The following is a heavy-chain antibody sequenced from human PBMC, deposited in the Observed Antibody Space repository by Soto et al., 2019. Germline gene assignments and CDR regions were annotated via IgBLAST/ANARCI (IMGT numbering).Heavy chain of an antibody. Sequence: ASVKVSCKVSGYTLTELSIHWVRQAPGKGLEWMGGFDPEDGETIYAQKFQGRVTMTEDTSTDTAYMELSSLRSEDTAVYYCATGGVAAAGPNLYYYYGMDVWGQGTTVTVSS. D-gene: IGHD6-13*01. CDR2: FDPEDGET. V-gene: IGHV1-24*01. CDR1: GYTLTELS. J-gene: IGHJ6*02. CDR3: ATGGVAAAGPNLYYYYGMDV.